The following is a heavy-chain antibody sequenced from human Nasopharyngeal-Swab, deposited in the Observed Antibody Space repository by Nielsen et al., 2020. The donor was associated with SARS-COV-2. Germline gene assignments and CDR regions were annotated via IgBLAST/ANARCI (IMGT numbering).Heavy chain of an antibody. V-gene: IGHV5-51*01. CDR3: ARLLGSGWYGEAFDI. CDR2: IYPGDSDT. Sequence: GESLKISCNGSGYSFSNYWIGWVRQMPGRGLEWMGIIYPGDSDTRYSPSFQGHVTISADKSISTAYLQWSSLKASDTAMYYCARLLGSGWYGEAFDIWGQGTMVTVSS. CDR1: GYSFSNYW. J-gene: IGHJ3*02. D-gene: IGHD6-19*01.